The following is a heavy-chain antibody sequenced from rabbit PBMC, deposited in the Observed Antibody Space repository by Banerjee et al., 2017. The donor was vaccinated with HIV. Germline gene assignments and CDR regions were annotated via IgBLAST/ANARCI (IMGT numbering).Heavy chain of an antibody. D-gene: IGHD7-1*01. J-gene: IGHJ6*01. CDR2: IYAGSSGST. V-gene: IGHV1S45*01. Sequence: QEVREESGGDLVKPGASLTLTCTASGFSFSGSYMTCWVRQAPGKGLEWIACIYAGSSGSTYYASWAKGRFTISKTSSTTVTLQLNSLTAADTATYFCARGYAFNTGYGAAMGLWGPGTLVTV. CDR1: GFSFSGSYM. CDR3: ARGYAFNTGYGAAMGL.